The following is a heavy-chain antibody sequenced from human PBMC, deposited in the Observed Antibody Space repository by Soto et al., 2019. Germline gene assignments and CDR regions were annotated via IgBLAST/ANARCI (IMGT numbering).Heavy chain of an antibody. D-gene: IGHD7-27*01. CDR1: VFTLSNYW. CDR2: INKDGSQK. J-gene: IGHJ4*02. V-gene: IGHV3-7*03. CDR3: VRELGLAY. Sequence: WWSLRLSCSASVFTLSNYWMTWFRQAPGKGLEWVANINKDGSQKNNVDSVKGRFTIARDNGQNSLSLQINSLRVEDTAVYYCVRELGLAYWGQGALVTVSS.